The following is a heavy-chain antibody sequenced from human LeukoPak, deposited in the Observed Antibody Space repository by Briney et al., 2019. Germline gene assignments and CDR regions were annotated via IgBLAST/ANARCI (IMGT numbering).Heavy chain of an antibody. Sequence: SETLSLTCTVSGGSISRYYWSWIRQPPGKGLEWIGYIYYSGSTNYNPSLKSRVTMSVDTSKNQFSLKLSSVTAADTAVYYCARADWNGPYWYFDLWGRGTLVTVSS. V-gene: IGHV4-59*12. D-gene: IGHD1-1*01. CDR1: GGSISRYY. J-gene: IGHJ2*01. CDR2: IYYSGST. CDR3: ARADWNGPYWYFDL.